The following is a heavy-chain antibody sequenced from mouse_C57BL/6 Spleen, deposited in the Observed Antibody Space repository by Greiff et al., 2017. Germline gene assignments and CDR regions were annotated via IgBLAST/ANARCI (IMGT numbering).Heavy chain of an antibody. CDR2: IDPSDSYT. CDR1: GYTFTSYW. V-gene: IGHV1-69*01. J-gene: IGHJ3*01. CDR3: ARWGYSNYETWFAY. Sequence: VQLQQPGAELVMPGASVKLSCKASGYTFTSYWMHWVKQRPGQGLEWIGEIDPSDSYTNYNQKFKGKSTLTVDKSSSTAYMQLSSLTSEDSAVYYCARWGYSNYETWFAYWGQGTLVTVSA. D-gene: IGHD2-5*01.